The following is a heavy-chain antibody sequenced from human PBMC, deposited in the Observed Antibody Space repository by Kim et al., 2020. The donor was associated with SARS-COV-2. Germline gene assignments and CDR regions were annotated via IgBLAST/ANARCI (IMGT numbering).Heavy chain of an antibody. CDR1: GGSISSYY. Sequence: SETLSLTCTVSGGSISSYYWSWIRQPAGKGLEWIGRIYTSGSTNYNPSLKSRVTMSVDTSKNQFSLKLSSVTAADTAVYYCARVIPITMIVVVSDGWYFDLWGRGTLVTVSS. D-gene: IGHD3-22*01. CDR3: ARVIPITMIVVVSDGWYFDL. CDR2: IYTSGST. J-gene: IGHJ2*01. V-gene: IGHV4-4*07.